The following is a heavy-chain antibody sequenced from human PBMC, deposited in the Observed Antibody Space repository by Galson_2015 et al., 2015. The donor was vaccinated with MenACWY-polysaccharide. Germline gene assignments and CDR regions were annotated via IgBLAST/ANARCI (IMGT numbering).Heavy chain of an antibody. V-gene: IGHV4-59*01. D-gene: IGHD3-16*01. CDR2: IYYSGST. CDR1: GDSISSSF. Sequence: ETLSLTCTVSGDSISSSFWNWFRQPSGKGLEWVGWIYYSGSTKYTPSLESRVTISLDASKNQFSLRLSSVTAADTAVYYCARAPRPVKTFGYFDYWGQGILVTVST. J-gene: IGHJ4*02. CDR3: ARAPRPVKTFGYFDY.